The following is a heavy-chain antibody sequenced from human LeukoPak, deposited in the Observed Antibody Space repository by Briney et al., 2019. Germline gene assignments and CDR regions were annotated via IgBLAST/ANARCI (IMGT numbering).Heavy chain of an antibody. CDR2: ISGSGGST. CDR3: AKRGVVIRVILVGFHREAYYFDS. CDR1: GITLSNYG. V-gene: IGHV3-23*01. Sequence: GGSLRLSCAVSGITLSNYGMSWVRQAPGKGLEWVAGISGSGGSTNYADSVKGRFTISRDNPTNTLFLQMNSLRAGDTAVYFCAKRGVVIRVILVGFHREAYYFDSWGQGALVTVSS. J-gene: IGHJ4*02. D-gene: IGHD2-21*01.